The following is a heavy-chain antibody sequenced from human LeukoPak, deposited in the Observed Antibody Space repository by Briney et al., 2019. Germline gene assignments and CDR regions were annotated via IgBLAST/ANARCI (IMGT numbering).Heavy chain of an antibody. CDR1: GVTFSSYA. CDR3: ARLGSSWFGYYYYYGMDV. D-gene: IGHD6-13*01. Sequence: GGSLRLSCAASGVTFSSYAMHWVRQAPGKGLEWVGVISYDGSNKYYADSAKGRFTISRDNSNNTLYLQMNSLRAEDTAVYYCARLGSSWFGYYYYYGMDVWGQGTTVTVSS. V-gene: IGHV3-30*04. J-gene: IGHJ6*02. CDR2: ISYDGSNK.